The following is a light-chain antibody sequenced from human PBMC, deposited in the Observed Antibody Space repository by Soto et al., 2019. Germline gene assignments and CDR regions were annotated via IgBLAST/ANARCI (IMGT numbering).Light chain of an antibody. CDR3: QQYGSSLIYT. J-gene: IGKJ2*01. CDR2: GAS. CDR1: RSISSSY. Sequence: DIVMTQSPDTLSLSPGERATLSCRASRSISSSYLAWYQQKPGQAPRLLIYGASSRATDIPDRFSGSGSGTDFTLTISILEPEDFAVYYCQQYGSSLIYTFGQGTKLEMK. V-gene: IGKV3-20*01.